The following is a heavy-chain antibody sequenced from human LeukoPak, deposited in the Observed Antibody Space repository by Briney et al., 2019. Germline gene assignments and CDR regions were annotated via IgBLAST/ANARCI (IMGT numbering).Heavy chain of an antibody. D-gene: IGHD2-2*03. V-gene: IGHV3-23*01. CDR2: ISRSGRT. Sequence: PGGSLRLSCAASGFTFSTYDMQWVRQAPGKGLEWVSGISRSGRTYYTDSVKGRFSISRENSKDTLYLQMNSLRAEDTAVYYCAQGGYFAFDIWGQGTMVAVSS. CDR3: AQGGYFAFDI. CDR1: GFTFSTYD. J-gene: IGHJ3*02.